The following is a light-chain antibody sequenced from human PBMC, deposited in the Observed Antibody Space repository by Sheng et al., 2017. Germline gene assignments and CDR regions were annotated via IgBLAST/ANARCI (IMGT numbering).Light chain of an antibody. J-gene: IGLJ3*02. Sequence: SYELTQPPSVSVSPGQTASITCSGDKLGDKYACWYQQKPGQAPVLVVYADSDRPSGIPERFSGSNSGNTATLTISRVEAGDEADYYCQVWDSSSDPWVFGGGTKLTVL. CDR3: QVWDSSSDPWV. V-gene: IGLV3-1*01. CDR2: ADS. CDR1: KLGDKY.